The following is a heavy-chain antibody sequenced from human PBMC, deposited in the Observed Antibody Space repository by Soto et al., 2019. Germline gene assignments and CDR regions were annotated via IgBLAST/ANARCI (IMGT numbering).Heavy chain of an antibody. Sequence: PGESLKISCKGSGYTFASYWIGWVRQMPGKGLEWMGIIYPGDANIKYSPSFEGQITISADKSISTAYLQWSSLEASDSAMYFCARHVLPCSASPCYGVDVWGHWTTVTVS. CDR1: GYTFASYW. CDR3: ARHVLPCSASPCYGVDV. J-gene: IGHJ6*02. CDR2: IYPGDANI. V-gene: IGHV5-51*01. D-gene: IGHD6-25*01.